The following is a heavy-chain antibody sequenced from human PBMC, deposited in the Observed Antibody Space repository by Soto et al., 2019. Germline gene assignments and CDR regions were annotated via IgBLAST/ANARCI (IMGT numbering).Heavy chain of an antibody. Sequence: PGESLKISCKASGYSFTTYWIGWVRQMPGKGLEWMGIIYPGDSDTRYSPSFQGQVTISVDKSISTAYLQWSSLKASDSATYYCARPSGISYVSYMDVWGKGTTVTVSS. J-gene: IGHJ6*03. CDR3: ARPSGISYVSYMDV. D-gene: IGHD5-18*01. CDR2: IYPGDSDT. CDR1: GYSFTTYW. V-gene: IGHV5-51*01.